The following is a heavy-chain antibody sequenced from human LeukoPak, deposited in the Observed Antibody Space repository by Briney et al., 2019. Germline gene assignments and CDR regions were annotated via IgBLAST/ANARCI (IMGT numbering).Heavy chain of an antibody. V-gene: IGHV3-7*01. CDR2: IKQDGSEK. J-gene: IGHJ5*02. CDR1: GFTFSSYD. CDR3: ARGLISRQWLSEGSVVWFDP. D-gene: IGHD6-19*01. Sequence: GGALRLSCAASGFTFSSYDMTWVRQAPGRGLEWVANIKQDGSEKYYVDSVKGRFTISRDNAKNSLYLQMNSLRAEDTAVYYCARGLISRQWLSEGSVVWFDPWGQGTLGTVSS.